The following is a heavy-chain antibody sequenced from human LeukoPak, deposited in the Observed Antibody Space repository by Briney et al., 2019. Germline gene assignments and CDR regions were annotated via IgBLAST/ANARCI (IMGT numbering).Heavy chain of an antibody. CDR2: IYSSGNT. CDR3: ARDPEVAPKTKYYDFWSGYRSFDY. J-gene: IGHJ4*02. V-gene: IGHV4-4*07. CDR1: GDTISIYY. D-gene: IGHD3-3*01. Sequence: SETLSLTCTVSGDTISIYYWSWIRQPAGRGLEWIGRIYSSGNTNYNPSLKSRVTMSVDTSKNQFSLKLSSVTAADTAVYYCARDPEVAPKTKYYDFWSGYRSFDYWGQGTLVTVSS.